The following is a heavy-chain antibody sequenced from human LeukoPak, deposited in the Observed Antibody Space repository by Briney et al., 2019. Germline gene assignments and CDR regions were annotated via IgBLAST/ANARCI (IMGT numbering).Heavy chain of an antibody. CDR1: GGTFSGYA. D-gene: IGHD6-13*01. CDR3: ARGNWGYSSSWFNDY. V-gene: IGHV1-69*13. CDR2: IIPIFGTA. Sequence: ASVKVSCKASGGTFSGYAISWVRQAPGQGLEWMGGIIPIFGTANYAQKFQGRVTITADESTSTAYMELSSLRSEDTAVYYCARGNWGYSSSWFNDYWGQGTLVTVSS. J-gene: IGHJ4*02.